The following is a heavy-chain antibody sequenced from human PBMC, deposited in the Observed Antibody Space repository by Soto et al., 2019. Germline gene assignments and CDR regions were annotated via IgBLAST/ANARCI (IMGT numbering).Heavy chain of an antibody. D-gene: IGHD3-10*01. CDR1: GYTFTSYG. CDR2: ISAYNGNT. CDR3: ASSVRGVSSPDAFDI. V-gene: IGHV1-18*01. Sequence: ASVKVSCKASGYTFTSYGISWVRQAPGQGLEWMGWISAYNGNTNYAQKLQGRVTMTTDTSTSTAYMELRSLRSDDTAVYYCASSVRGVSSPDAFDIWGQGTMVTVSS. J-gene: IGHJ3*02.